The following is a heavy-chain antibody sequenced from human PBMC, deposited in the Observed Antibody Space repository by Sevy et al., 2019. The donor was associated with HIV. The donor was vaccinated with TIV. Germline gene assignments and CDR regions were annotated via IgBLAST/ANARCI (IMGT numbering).Heavy chain of an antibody. V-gene: IGHV3-53*01. CDR1: GFTVSSNY. D-gene: IGHD2-2*01. J-gene: IGHJ6*02. CDR2: IYSGGST. CDR3: ARVNGCSSTSCYHYYYYSMDV. Sequence: GGSLRLSCAASGFTVSSNYMSWVRQAPGKGLEWVSVIYSGGSTYYADSVKGRFTISRDNSKNTLYLQMNSLRAEDTAVYYCARVNGCSSTSCYHYYYYSMDVWGQGTTVTVSS.